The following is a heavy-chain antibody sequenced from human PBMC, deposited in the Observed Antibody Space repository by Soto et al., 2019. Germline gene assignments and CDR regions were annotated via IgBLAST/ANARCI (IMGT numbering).Heavy chain of an antibody. CDR2: ISAYNGNT. CDR1: GYTFTSYG. CDR3: ASPEARDGYNDAFDI. D-gene: IGHD5-12*01. J-gene: IGHJ3*02. V-gene: IGHV1-18*01. Sequence: ASVKVSCKASGYTFTSYGISWVRQAPGQGLEWMGWISAYNGNTNYAQKLQGRVTMTPDTSTSTAYMELRSLRSDDTAVYYCASPEARDGYNDAFDIWGQGTMVTVSS.